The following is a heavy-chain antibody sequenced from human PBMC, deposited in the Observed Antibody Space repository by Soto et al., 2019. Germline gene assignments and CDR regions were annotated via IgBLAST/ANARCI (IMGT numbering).Heavy chain of an antibody. CDR1: GYTFTSYA. J-gene: IGHJ3*02. V-gene: IGHV1-3*01. CDR3: ARLRPPFDPPTGDDAFDI. Sequence: ASVKVSCKASGYTFTSYAMHWVRQAPGQRLEWMGWINADNGNTNYAQKLQGRVTMTRDTSTSTAYMELSSLRSEDTAVYYCARLRPPFDPPTGDDAFDIWGQGTMVTVSS. CDR2: INADNGNT. D-gene: IGHD7-27*01.